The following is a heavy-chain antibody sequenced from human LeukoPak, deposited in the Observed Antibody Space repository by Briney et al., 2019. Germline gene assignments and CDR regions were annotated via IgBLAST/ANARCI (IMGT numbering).Heavy chain of an antibody. J-gene: IGHJ4*02. CDR1: GFTFSNYA. CDR3: ARDSGFSGTQRGEY. V-gene: IGHV3-30*04. D-gene: IGHD3/OR15-3a*01. Sequence: PGGSLRLSCAASGFTFSNYAIHWVRQAPGKGLEWVAVISYDGSNQYYADSVKGRFTISRDNSKNTLYLQMNSLRPEDTAVYYCARDSGFSGTQRGEYWGQGTLVTDSS. CDR2: ISYDGSNQ.